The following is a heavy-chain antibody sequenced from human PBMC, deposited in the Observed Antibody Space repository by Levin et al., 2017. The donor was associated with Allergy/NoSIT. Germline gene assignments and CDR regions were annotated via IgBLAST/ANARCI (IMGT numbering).Heavy chain of an antibody. CDR2: MYYSGST. CDR3: ARHHHYGSGSYDY. D-gene: IGHD3-10*01. J-gene: IGHJ4*02. V-gene: IGHV4-39*01. Sequence: SQTLSLTCTVSGGSISSSSYYWGWIRQPPGMGLGWIGSMYYSGSTYYNPSLKSRVTISVNTSKNQFSLKVSSVAAADTAVDYCARHHHYGSGSYDYWGQGTLVTVSS. CDR1: GGSISSSSYY.